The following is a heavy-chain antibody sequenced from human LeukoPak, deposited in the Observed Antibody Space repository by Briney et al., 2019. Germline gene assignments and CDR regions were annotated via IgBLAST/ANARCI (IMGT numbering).Heavy chain of an antibody. CDR1: GFTFSSYG. CDR3: AKDSKAVTTNWFDP. J-gene: IGHJ5*02. Sequence: GGSLRLSCAASGFTFSSYGMHWVRQAPGKGLEWVAVISYDGSNKYYTDSVKGRFTISRDNSKNTLYLQMNSLRAEDTAVYYCAKDSKAVTTNWFDPWGQGTLVTVSS. V-gene: IGHV3-30*12. D-gene: IGHD4-11*01. CDR2: ISYDGSNK.